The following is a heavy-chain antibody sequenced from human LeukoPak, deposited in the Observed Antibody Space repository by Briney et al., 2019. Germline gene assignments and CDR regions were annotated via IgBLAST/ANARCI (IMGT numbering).Heavy chain of an antibody. J-gene: IGHJ4*02. CDR1: GFTFSSYW. CDR2: IKQDGSEK. Sequence: AGGSLRLSCAASGFTFSSYWMSWVRQAPGKGLEWVANIKQDGSEKYYVDSVKGRFTISRDNAKNSLYLQMNSLRAEDTAVYYCARVSSHLHYDFWSGYYSFLDYWGQGTLVTVSS. D-gene: IGHD3-3*01. V-gene: IGHV3-7*01. CDR3: ARVSSHLHYDFWSGYYSFLDY.